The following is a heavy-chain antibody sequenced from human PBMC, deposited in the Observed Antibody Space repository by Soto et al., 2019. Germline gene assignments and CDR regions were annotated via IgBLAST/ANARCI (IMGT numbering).Heavy chain of an antibody. J-gene: IGHJ6*02. CDR2: ISYDGSNK. Sequence: GGSLRLSCAASGFTFSSYGMHWVRQAPGKGLEWVAVISYDGSNKYYADSVKGRFTISRDNSKNTLYLQMNSLRAEDTAVYYCAKDLFGVTVDYGSGSYPGPGSHYYYYGMDVWGQGTTVTVSS. D-gene: IGHD3-10*01. CDR1: GFTFSSYG. V-gene: IGHV3-30*18. CDR3: AKDLFGVTVDYGSGSYPGPGSHYYYYGMDV.